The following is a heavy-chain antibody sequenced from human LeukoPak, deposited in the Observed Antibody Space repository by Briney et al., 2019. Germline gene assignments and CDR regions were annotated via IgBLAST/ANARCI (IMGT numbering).Heavy chain of an antibody. V-gene: IGHV3-23*01. CDR1: GFTFSSYS. J-gene: IGHJ4*02. D-gene: IGHD5-12*01. CDR3: AKDRPTWPIDY. CDR2: ISSSGGNT. Sequence: PGGFLRLSCAASGFTFSSYSMSWVRQAPGKRLEWVSGISSSGGNTYYADSMKGRFTISRDNSKNTLYLQMNSLTAEDTAVYYCAKDRPTWPIDYWGQGTLVTVSS.